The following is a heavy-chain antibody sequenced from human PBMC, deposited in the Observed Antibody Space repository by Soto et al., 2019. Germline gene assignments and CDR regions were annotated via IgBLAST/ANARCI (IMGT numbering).Heavy chain of an antibody. J-gene: IGHJ4*02. CDR1: GFTFSSYA. D-gene: IGHD3-22*01. CDR2: ISYDGSNK. Sequence: PVGSLRLSCAASGFTFSSYAMHWVRQAPGKGLEWVAVISYDGSNKYYADSVKGRFTISRDNSKNTLYLQMNSLRAEDTAVYYCASEDYDSSGYWSAFDYWGQGTLVTVSS. V-gene: IGHV3-30-3*01. CDR3: ASEDYDSSGYWSAFDY.